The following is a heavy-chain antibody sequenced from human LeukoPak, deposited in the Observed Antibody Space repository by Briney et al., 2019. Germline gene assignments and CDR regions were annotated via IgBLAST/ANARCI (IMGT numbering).Heavy chain of an antibody. V-gene: IGHV3-7*01. Sequence: GGSLRLSCAASGFFFSNYWMSWVRQAQGKGLEWVANINLDGNGRFYVDSVKGRFTISRDNSKNTLYLQMNSLRAEDTAVYYCAKDRVIVVVTDTLFDYWGQGTLVTVSS. CDR2: INLDGNGR. CDR3: AKDRVIVVVTDTLFDY. J-gene: IGHJ4*02. D-gene: IGHD3-22*01. CDR1: GFFFSNYW.